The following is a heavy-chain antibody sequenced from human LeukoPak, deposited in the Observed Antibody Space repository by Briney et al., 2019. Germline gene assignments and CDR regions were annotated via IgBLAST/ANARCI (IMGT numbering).Heavy chain of an antibody. CDR2: IYYSGST. J-gene: IGHJ5*02. CDR3: ARGLAADWFDP. D-gene: IGHD6-25*01. CDR1: GGSISSYY. V-gene: IGHV4-59*01. Sequence: SETLSLTCTVSGGSISSYYWSWIRQPPGKGLEWIGYIYYSGSTNYNPSLTSRVTISVDTSKNQFSLKLSSVTAADTAVYYCARGLAADWFDPWGQGTLVTVSS.